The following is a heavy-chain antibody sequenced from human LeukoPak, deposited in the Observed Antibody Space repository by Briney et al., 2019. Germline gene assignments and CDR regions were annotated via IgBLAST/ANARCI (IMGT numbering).Heavy chain of an antibody. V-gene: IGHV1-46*01. CDR1: GYTFTSYG. Sequence: ASVKVSCKASGYTFTSYGISWVRQAPGQGLEWMGIINPSGGSTSYAQKFQGRVTMTRDTSTSTVYMELSSLRSEDTAVYYCARTSGAYYYYYGMDVWGQGTTVTVSS. CDR3: ARTSGAYYYYYGMDV. CDR2: INPSGGST. D-gene: IGHD2-8*02. J-gene: IGHJ6*02.